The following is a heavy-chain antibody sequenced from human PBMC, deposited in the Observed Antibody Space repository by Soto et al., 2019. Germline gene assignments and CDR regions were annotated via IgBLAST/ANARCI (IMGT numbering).Heavy chain of an antibody. Sequence: EVQLVQSGAEVKKPGESLTISCKGSGYKFIGYWISWLRQMPGKGLVWVGRIDPSDSYTSYSPSFEGHVTISVYKFINTAYLQWRSLQASDTAKYYCVRHGNGTPFYFDFWGRGTLVPVSS. CDR3: VRHGNGTPFYFDF. J-gene: IGHJ4*02. CDR2: IDPSDSYT. CDR1: GYKFIGYW. V-gene: IGHV5-10-1*03. D-gene: IGHD1-1*01.